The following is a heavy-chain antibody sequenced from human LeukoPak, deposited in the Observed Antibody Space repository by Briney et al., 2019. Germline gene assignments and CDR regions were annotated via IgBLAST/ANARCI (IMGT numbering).Heavy chain of an antibody. J-gene: IGHJ1*01. Sequence: PGGSLRLSCAASGFTISDYSMNWIRQAPGKGLEWLSFISGSSSDTNYAASVKGRFTISRDNDNNSLYLQMNSLRVEETAVYYCSRARPGGGGQSFQHWGRGTLVTVSS. CDR3: SRARPGGGGQSFQH. D-gene: IGHD3-16*01. CDR1: GFTISDYS. V-gene: IGHV3-11*05. CDR2: ISGSSSDT.